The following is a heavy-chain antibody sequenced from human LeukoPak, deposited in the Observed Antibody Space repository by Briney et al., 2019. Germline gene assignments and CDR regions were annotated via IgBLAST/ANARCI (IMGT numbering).Heavy chain of an antibody. CDR1: GFTFDDYA. CDR2: ISWNSGSI. CDR3: ASAAGAFDM. J-gene: IGHJ3*02. D-gene: IGHD3-3*01. V-gene: IGHV3-9*01. Sequence: PGGSLRLSCAASGFTFDDYAMHWVRQAPGKGLEWVSGISWNSGSIGYADSVKGRFTISRDNSKNMVYLQMNSLRVEDTAVYYCASAAGAFDMWGQGTLVTVSS.